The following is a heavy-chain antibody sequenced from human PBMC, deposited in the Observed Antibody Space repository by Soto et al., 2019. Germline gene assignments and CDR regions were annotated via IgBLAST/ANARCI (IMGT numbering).Heavy chain of an antibody. CDR2: IYYSGST. CDR1: GGSISSYY. Sequence: SETLSLTCAVSGGSISSYYWSWIRQPPGKGLEWIGYIYYSGSTNYNPSLKSRVTISVDTSKNQFSLKLSSVTAADTAVYYCARDMEAGYYESSGYYYLSRGAFDIWGQGTMVTVSS. V-gene: IGHV4-59*01. D-gene: IGHD3-22*01. J-gene: IGHJ3*02. CDR3: ARDMEAGYYESSGYYYLSRGAFDI.